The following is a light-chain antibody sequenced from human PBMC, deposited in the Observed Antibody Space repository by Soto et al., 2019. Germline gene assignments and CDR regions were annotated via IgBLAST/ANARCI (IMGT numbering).Light chain of an antibody. Sequence: DLQMTQSPSSLSASVGDRVTITCRASQSIDRYLNWYQHIPGKAPKLLIYGASSLQSGVPSRFSGSGSGTRFTLTINSLQPEDFATYYCQQSSTTPLTFGGGTRVEIK. CDR1: QSIDRY. V-gene: IGKV1-39*01. J-gene: IGKJ4*01. CDR2: GAS. CDR3: QQSSTTPLT.